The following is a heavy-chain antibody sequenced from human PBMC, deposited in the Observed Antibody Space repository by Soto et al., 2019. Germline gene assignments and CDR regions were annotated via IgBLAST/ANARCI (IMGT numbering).Heavy chain of an antibody. D-gene: IGHD1-20*01. J-gene: IGHJ6*03. CDR3: ARGGDNWNPGMDV. Sequence: SETLSLTCTVSGGSISSYYWSWIRQPPGKGLEWIGYIYYSGSTNYNPSLKSRVTISVDTSKNQFSLKLSSVTAADTAVYYCARGGDNWNPGMDVWGKGTTVTVSS. CDR1: GGSISSYY. CDR2: IYYSGST. V-gene: IGHV4-59*01.